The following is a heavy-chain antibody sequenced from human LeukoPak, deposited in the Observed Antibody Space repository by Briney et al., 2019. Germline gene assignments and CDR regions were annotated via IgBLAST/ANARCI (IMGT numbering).Heavy chain of an antibody. CDR2: IYSGGST. CDR3: AKDQSGYCTNGICYTRDPYFDY. Sequence: GGSLRLSCAASGFTVSSNYMSWVRQAPGKGLEWVSVIYSGGSTYYADSVKGRFTISRDNSKNTLYLQMNSLRAEDTAMYFCAKDQSGYCTNGICYTRDPYFDYWGQGTLVSVSS. D-gene: IGHD2-8*01. J-gene: IGHJ4*02. CDR1: GFTVSSNY. V-gene: IGHV3-53*01.